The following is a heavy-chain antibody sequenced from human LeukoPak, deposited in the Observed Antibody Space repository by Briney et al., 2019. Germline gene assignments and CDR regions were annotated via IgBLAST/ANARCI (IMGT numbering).Heavy chain of an antibody. CDR1: GGSFSGYY. Sequence: SETLSLTCAVYGGSFSGYYWSWIRQPPGKGLEWIGEINHSGSTNYNPSLKSRVTISVDTSKNQFSLKLSSVTAADTAVYYCARGRIAARPVYYYYYMDVRGKGTTVTVSS. CDR3: ARGRIAARPVYYYYYMDV. J-gene: IGHJ6*03. CDR2: INHSGST. D-gene: IGHD6-6*01. V-gene: IGHV4-34*01.